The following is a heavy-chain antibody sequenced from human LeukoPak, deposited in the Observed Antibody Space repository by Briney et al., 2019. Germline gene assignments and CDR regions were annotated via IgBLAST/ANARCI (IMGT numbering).Heavy chain of an antibody. Sequence: ASVKVSCKASGYTFTSYDINWVRQAPGQGLEWMGRINPNSGGTNYAQKFQGRVTMTRDTSISTAYMELSRLRSDDTAVYYCARVISGIAAAGNFDYWGQGTLVTVSS. CDR2: INPNSGGT. V-gene: IGHV1-2*06. CDR1: GYTFTSYD. D-gene: IGHD6-13*01. J-gene: IGHJ4*02. CDR3: ARVISGIAAAGNFDY.